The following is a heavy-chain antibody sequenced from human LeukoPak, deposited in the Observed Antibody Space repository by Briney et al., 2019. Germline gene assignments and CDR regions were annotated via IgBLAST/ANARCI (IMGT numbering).Heavy chain of an antibody. CDR2: IYYSGST. Sequence: SETLSLTCTVSGYSISSGYYWGWIRQPPGKGLEWIGSIYYSGSTYYNPSLKSRVTISVDTSKNQFSLKLSSVTAADTAVYYCASRDGYEYYFDYWGQGTLVTVSS. J-gene: IGHJ4*02. V-gene: IGHV4-38-2*02. CDR3: ASRDGYEYYFDY. CDR1: GYSISSGYY. D-gene: IGHD5-24*01.